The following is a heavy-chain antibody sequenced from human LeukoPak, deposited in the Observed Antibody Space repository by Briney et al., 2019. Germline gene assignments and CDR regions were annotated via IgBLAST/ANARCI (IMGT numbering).Heavy chain of an antibody. D-gene: IGHD5-12*01. CDR1: GFTFSSYW. J-gene: IGHJ4*02. Sequence: GGSLRLSCAASGFTFSSYWMHWVRQAPGKGLEWVALIKQEENEIYYADSVKGRFTISTDTAKNSLYLQMNSLRVEDTAVYYCARQRGSHWGQGTLVTVSS. V-gene: IGHV3-7*01. CDR3: ARQRGSH. CDR2: IKQEENEI.